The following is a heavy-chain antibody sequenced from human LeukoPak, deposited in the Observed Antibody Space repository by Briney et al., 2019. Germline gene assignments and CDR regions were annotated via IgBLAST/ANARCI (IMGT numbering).Heavy chain of an antibody. CDR3: AKHLSATY. D-gene: IGHD2-15*01. V-gene: IGHV3-30*04. CDR2: ISFHGTDS. Sequence: GGSLRLSCAASGFTFISYAIHWVRQAPGKGLEWVAVISFHGTDSFYADSVKGRFTISRDNAKNSLYLQMNSLRADDTAVYYCAKHLSATYWGQGTLVTVSS. CDR1: GFTFISYA. J-gene: IGHJ4*02.